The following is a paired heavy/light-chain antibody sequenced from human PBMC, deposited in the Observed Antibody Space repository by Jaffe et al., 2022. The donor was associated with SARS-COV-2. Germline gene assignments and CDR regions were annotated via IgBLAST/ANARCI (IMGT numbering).Light chain of an antibody. CDR2: GAS. CDR1: QSVGASY. Sequence: EIVLTQSPGTLSLSPGERAALSCRASQSVGASYLAWFQQKPGQAPRLLIYGASTRATGIPDRFTGSGSGTDFTLTISRLEPEDFAVYYCQQYSNSPRTFGQGTKLEIK. J-gene: IGKJ2*01. V-gene: IGKV3-20*01. CDR3: QQYSNSPRT.
Heavy chain of an antibody. V-gene: IGHV4-59*01. J-gene: IGHJ2*01. CDR1: GGSLNNYY. CDR3: ARKTHDGSGYGWYFDL. Sequence: QVQLQESGPGLVKPSETLSLTCTVSGGSLNNYYWSWIRQPPGEGLEWIAYIFSSGTTGYNPSLKGRVTISADTSKNQFSLKLTSVTAADTAVYYCARKTHDGSGYGWYFDLWGRGTLVTVSS. CDR2: IFSSGTT. D-gene: IGHD3-22*01.